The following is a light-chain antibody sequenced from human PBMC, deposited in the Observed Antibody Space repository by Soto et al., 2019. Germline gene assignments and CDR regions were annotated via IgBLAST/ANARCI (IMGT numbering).Light chain of an antibody. J-gene: IGKJ1*01. V-gene: IGKV3-15*01. CDR3: QQDNNWPPWT. Sequence: EIVMTQSPATLSVSPGERATLSCRASQSVSGNLAWYQQKPGQAPRLLIYGASTRATGIPARFSGSGSGTEFTLTLSSLQSEDFAVYYCQQDNNWPPWTFGQGTKVEIK. CDR1: QSVSGN. CDR2: GAS.